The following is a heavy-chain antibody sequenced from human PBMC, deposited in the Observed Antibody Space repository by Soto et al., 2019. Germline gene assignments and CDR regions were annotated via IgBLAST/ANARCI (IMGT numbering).Heavy chain of an antibody. D-gene: IGHD3-10*01. CDR1: VYSFTSYW. CDR3: AIIYSRGSRGAFDI. Sequence: PGESLKISGKGSVYSFTSYWIGWVRQMPGKGPEWMGIIYRGDSDTRYSPSFQGQVTISADKSISTAYLQWSSLKDPDTAMYYCAIIYSRGSRGAFDIWGQGTMVTVSS. J-gene: IGHJ3*02. V-gene: IGHV5-51*01. CDR2: IYRGDSDT.